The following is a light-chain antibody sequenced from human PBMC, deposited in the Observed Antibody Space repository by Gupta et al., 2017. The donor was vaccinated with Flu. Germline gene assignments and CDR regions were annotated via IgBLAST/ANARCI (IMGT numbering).Light chain of an antibody. V-gene: IGLV7-46*01. Sequence: QAVVTQEPSLTVSPGGTVTLTCGPSTGAVTSGHYPYWFQQKSGQAPRTLIYNTSNKYSWTPARFSGSLLGGKAALTVSGAQPEDEGDYYCLLSYGGVGEVFGGGTRLTVL. CDR2: NTS. J-gene: IGLJ3*02. CDR1: TGAVTSGHY. CDR3: LLSYGGVGEV.